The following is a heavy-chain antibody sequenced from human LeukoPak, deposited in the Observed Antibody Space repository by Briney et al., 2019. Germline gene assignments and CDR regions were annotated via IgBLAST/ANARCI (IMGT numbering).Heavy chain of an antibody. CDR1: GYTLTELS. CDR3: ATTITIFGVASNWFDS. Sequence: ASVKVSCKVSGYTLTELSMHWVRQAPGKGLEWMGGFDPEDGETIYAQKFQGRVTMTEDTSTDTAYMEQSSLRSEDTAVYYCATTITIFGVASNWFDSWGQGTPVTVSS. D-gene: IGHD3-3*01. V-gene: IGHV1-24*01. CDR2: FDPEDGET. J-gene: IGHJ5*01.